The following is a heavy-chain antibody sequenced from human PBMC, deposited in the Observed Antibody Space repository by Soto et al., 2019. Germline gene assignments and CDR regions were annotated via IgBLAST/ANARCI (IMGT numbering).Heavy chain of an antibody. D-gene: IGHD3-22*01. CDR2: IYSGGST. Sequence: GGSLRLSCAASGFTVSSNYMSWVRQAPGKGLEWVSVIYSGGSTYYADSVKGRFTISRDNSKNTLYLQMNSLRAEDTAVYYCARDLSPLRYYYDSSGYYRFYYWGQGTLVTVSS. CDR3: ARDLSPLRYYYDSSGYYRFYY. V-gene: IGHV3-66*01. J-gene: IGHJ4*02. CDR1: GFTVSSNY.